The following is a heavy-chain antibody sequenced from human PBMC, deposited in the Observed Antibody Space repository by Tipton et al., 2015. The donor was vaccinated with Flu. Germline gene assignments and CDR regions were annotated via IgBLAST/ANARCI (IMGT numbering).Heavy chain of an antibody. CDR2: IYHSGST. Sequence: TLSLTCTVSGYSISSGYYWGWIRQPPGKGLEWIGSIYHSGSTYYNPSLKSRVTISLDTSKNQFSLKLRSVTAADTAVYYCARGVAVAMYFQHWGQGTLVPVSS. D-gene: IGHD6-19*01. CDR1: GYSISSGYY. CDR3: ARGVAVAMYFQH. J-gene: IGHJ1*01. V-gene: IGHV4-38-2*02.